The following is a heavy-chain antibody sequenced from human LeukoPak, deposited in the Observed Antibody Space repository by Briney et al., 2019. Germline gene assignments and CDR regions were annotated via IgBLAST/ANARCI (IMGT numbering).Heavy chain of an antibody. V-gene: IGHV5-51*01. Sequence: HGESLKISCKGSGYSFTSYWIGWVRQMPGKGLEWMGIIYPGDSDTRYSPSFQGQVTISADKSISTAYLQWSSLKASDTAMYYCARHRLQLWPSSVYFGKDGWGQGTTVTVSS. CDR3: ARHRLQLWPSSVYFGKDG. J-gene: IGHJ6*02. CDR2: IYPGDSDT. CDR1: GYSFTSYW. D-gene: IGHD5-18*01.